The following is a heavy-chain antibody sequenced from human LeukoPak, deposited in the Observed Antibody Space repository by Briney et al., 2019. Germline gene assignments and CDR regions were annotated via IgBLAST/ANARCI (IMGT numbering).Heavy chain of an antibody. Sequence: SETLSLTCTVSGGSFSGYFWSWIGRPAGKGLEWIGRIYTNGRTNYNSSLKSRVNMSVDMSNNQFSLRLSSVTAADTAMYYCARGLGVTPFDFWGQGTLVTVSS. CDR1: GGSFSGYF. CDR3: ARGLGVTPFDF. CDR2: IYTNGRT. V-gene: IGHV4-4*07. D-gene: IGHD2-21*02. J-gene: IGHJ4*02.